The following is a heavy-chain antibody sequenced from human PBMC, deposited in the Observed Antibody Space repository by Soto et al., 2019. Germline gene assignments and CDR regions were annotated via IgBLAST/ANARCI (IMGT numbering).Heavy chain of an antibody. V-gene: IGHV5-10-1*01. J-gene: IGHJ6*02. CDR3: ARHYFSDQRYGLDV. D-gene: IGHD2-2*01. CDR2: IDPGDSTT. CDR1: GYSLATYL. Sequence: GAALKICGTGCGYSLATYLVTWVRQMPGTGLEWMGQIDPGDSTTKYSPSFEGHVTISAVKSIDTAYLQWSSLKASDTAIYYCARHYFSDQRYGLDVWGQGTTVTVSS.